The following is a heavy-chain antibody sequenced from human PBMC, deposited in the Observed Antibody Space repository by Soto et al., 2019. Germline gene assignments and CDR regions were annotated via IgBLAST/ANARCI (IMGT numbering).Heavy chain of an antibody. D-gene: IGHD2-2*01. CDR1: GYTFTSYY. Sequence: GASGKVSCKACGYTFTSYYMHWVRQAPGQGLEWMGIINPSGGSTSYAQKFQGRVTMTRDTSTSTVYMELSSLRSEDTAVYYCARYGTDCSSTSCYSVHYYYYYGMDVWGQGTTVTVSS. J-gene: IGHJ6*02. CDR2: INPSGGST. V-gene: IGHV1-46*01. CDR3: ARYGTDCSSTSCYSVHYYYYYGMDV.